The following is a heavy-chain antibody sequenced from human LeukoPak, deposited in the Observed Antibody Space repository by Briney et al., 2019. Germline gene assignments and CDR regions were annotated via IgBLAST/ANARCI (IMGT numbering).Heavy chain of an antibody. CDR2: INHSGST. J-gene: IGHJ5*01. D-gene: IGHD4-17*01. CDR1: GGSFSGYY. CDR3: ARVRANDNGDNGWFDS. Sequence: SETLSLTCAVYGGSFSGYYWRWIRQPPGKGLEWIAEINHSGSTNYNPSLKSRVTISVDTSKNQFSLKLSSVTAADTAVYYCARVRANDNGDNGWFDSWGQGTLVTVSS. V-gene: IGHV4-34*01.